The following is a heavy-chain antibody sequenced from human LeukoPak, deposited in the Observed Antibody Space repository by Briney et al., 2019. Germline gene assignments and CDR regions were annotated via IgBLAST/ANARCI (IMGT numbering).Heavy chain of an antibody. D-gene: IGHD1-26*01. V-gene: IGHV1-69*05. CDR1: GGTFSSYA. CDR2: IIPILGTA. J-gene: IGHJ4*02. CDR3: ASGDSGSYYSFLDY. Sequence: GSSVKVSCKASGGTFSSYAISWVRQAPGQGLEWMGGIIPILGTANYAQKFQGRVTITTDESTSTAYMELSSLRSEDTAVYYCASGDSGSYYSFLDYWGQGTLVTVSS.